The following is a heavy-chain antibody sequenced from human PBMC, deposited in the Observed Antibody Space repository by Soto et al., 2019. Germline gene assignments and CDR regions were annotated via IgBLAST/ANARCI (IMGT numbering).Heavy chain of an antibody. CDR1: GFIFSNYW. CDR3: VRDSHGDY. CDR2: IDHDGPT. Sequence: PGGSLRLSCAGSGFIFSNYWMHWVRQAPGKGLEWVARIDHDGPTDYADSVRGRFTISRDNAENTLYLQMNSLRPEDTAVYYCVRDSHGDYWGQGTLDTVSS. V-gene: IGHV3-74*01. J-gene: IGHJ4*02.